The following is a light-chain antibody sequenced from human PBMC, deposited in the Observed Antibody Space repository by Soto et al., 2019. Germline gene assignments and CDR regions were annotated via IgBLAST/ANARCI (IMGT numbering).Light chain of an antibody. CDR3: QQYNTWQRK. Sequence: EIVMTQSPATLSVSPGERATLSCRASQSVSSDLAWYHQKPGQAPRLLIYGASTRATGIPARFSGSGSGTEFTLTINSLQSEDFEVYYCQQYNTWQRKFGQGTKVDIX. CDR1: QSVSSD. V-gene: IGKV3-15*01. J-gene: IGKJ1*01. CDR2: GAS.